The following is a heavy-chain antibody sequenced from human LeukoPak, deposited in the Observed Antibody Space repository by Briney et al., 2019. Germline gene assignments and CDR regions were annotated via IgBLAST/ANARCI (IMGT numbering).Heavy chain of an antibody. CDR3: ARATGGAAAADFDP. CDR2: IYYSGST. J-gene: IGHJ5*02. Sequence: SETLSLTCTVSGGSISSGGYYWSWIRQHPGKGLEWIGYIYYSGSTYYNPSLKSRVTISIDTSKNQFSLKLSSVTAADTAVYYCARATGGAAAADFDPWGQGTLVTVSS. CDR1: GGSISSGGYY. V-gene: IGHV4-31*03. D-gene: IGHD6-13*01.